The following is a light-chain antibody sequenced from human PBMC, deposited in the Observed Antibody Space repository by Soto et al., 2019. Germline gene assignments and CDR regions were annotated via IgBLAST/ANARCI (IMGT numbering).Light chain of an antibody. J-gene: IGKJ1*01. CDR1: QSISSW. CDR3: LQYNSSWT. CDR2: DAS. V-gene: IGKV1-5*01. Sequence: DIQMTQSPSTLSASVGDRVNITCRASQSISSWLAWYQQKPGKAPKLLIYDASSLESGVPSRFSGSGSGTEFTLTISSLQPDDFATYYCLQYNSSWTFGQGTKVEIK.